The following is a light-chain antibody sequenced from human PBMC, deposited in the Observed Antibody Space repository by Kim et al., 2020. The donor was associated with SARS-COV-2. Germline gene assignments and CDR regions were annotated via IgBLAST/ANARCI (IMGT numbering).Light chain of an antibody. CDR2: DNS. CDR3: QSYDSSLSGSGV. V-gene: IGLV1-40*01. CDR1: SSNSGAGYD. J-gene: IGLJ1*01. Sequence: VTVSGTGSSSNSGAGYDVHCYQQLPGAAPKLLTYDNSNRPSGVPDRFSGAKSGTSASLAITGLQAEDEADYYCQSYDSSLSGSGVFGTGTKVTVL.